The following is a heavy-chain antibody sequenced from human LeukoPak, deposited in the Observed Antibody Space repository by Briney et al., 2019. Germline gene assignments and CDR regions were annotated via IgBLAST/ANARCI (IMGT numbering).Heavy chain of an antibody. J-gene: IGHJ4*02. D-gene: IGHD3-10*01. V-gene: IGHV4-59*01. Sequence: PSETLSLTCTVSGGSIRSFYWSWIRQPPGKGLEWIGYIYYSGSTNYNPSLKSRVTISVDTSKNQFSLKLSSVTAADTAIYYCARYYGSGSYDYWGQGTLVTVSS. CDR3: ARYYGSGSYDY. CDR1: GGSIRSFY. CDR2: IYYSGST.